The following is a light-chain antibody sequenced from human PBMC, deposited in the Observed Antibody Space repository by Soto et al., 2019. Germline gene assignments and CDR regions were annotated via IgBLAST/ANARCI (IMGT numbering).Light chain of an antibody. Sequence: IVMTPARATLSVAPGERATLSCSASQSVSRYLAWYQQKPGQAPRLRLYGASTRATGIPARFSGSGSCTELTLTISSLQSEGFAVYYCQQYNRWSPETFGPGTNVEIK. CDR3: QQYNRWSPET. CDR2: GAS. V-gene: IGKV3-15*01. CDR1: QSVSRY. J-gene: IGKJ3*01.